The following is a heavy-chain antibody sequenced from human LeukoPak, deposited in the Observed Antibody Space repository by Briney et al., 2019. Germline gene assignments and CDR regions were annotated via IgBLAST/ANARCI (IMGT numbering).Heavy chain of an antibody. J-gene: IGHJ4*02. V-gene: IGHV3-23*01. D-gene: IGHD6-25*01. CDR2: SSGSGGST. CDR3: AKGPIAATSDFG. Sequence: GGSLRLSCAASGFTFSGYARSWVRQPPGKGLEGVSASSGSGGSTYYADSVKGRFTISRDNSKNPLYLQMNSLRAEDTAVYCCAKGPIAATSDFGWGQGTLVTVSS. CDR1: GFTFSGYA.